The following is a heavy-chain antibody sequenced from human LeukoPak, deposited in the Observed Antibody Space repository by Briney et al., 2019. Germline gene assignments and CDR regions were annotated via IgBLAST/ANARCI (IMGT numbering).Heavy chain of an antibody. CDR1: GYSISSSNW. V-gene: IGHV4-28*01. J-gene: IGHJ3*02. CDR2: IYYSGST. Sequence: SETLSLTCAVSGYSISSSNWRGWIRQPPGKGLEWIGYIYYSGSTYYNPSLKSRVTMSVDTSKNQFSLKLSSVTAVDTAVYYCARCGGTTRGAFDIWGQGTMVTVSS. CDR3: ARCGGTTRGAFDI. D-gene: IGHD2-15*01.